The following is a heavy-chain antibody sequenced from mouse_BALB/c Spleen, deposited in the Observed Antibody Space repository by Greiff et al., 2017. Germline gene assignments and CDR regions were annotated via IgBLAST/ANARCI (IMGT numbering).Heavy chain of an antibody. V-gene: IGHV1-77*01. CDR3: ARYQLTVDY. Sequence: VKLMESGAELARPGASVKLSCKASGYTFTDYYINWVKQRTGQGLEWIGEIYPGSGNTYYNEKFKGKATLTADKSSSTAYMQLSSLTSEDSAVYFCARYQLTVDYWGQGTTLTVSS. J-gene: IGHJ2*01. CDR1: GYTFTDYY. CDR2: IYPGSGNT. D-gene: IGHD4-1*01.